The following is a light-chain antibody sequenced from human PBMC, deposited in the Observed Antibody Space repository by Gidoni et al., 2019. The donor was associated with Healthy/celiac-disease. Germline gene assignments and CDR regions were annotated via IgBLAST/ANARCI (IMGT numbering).Light chain of an antibody. CDR2: KAY. CDR1: QTISSW. Sequence: TCRASQTISSWLAWYQQKPGKAPKLLIYKAYSLESGVPSRFRCSGSGTDFTLTISSLQPADFAIYYCQQYTSYSWTFGQXTKVEIK. CDR3: QQYTSYSWT. J-gene: IGKJ1*01. V-gene: IGKV1-5*03.